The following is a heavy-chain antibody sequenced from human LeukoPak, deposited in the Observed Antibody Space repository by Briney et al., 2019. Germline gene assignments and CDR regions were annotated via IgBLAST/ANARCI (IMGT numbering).Heavy chain of an antibody. CDR2: INAGDGNT. J-gene: IGHJ4*02. CDR1: GYTFTFYA. V-gene: IGHV1-3*01. D-gene: IGHD4-11*01. Sequence: ASVKVSCKASGYTFTFYAMLWVRQAPGQRLEWMGWINAGDGNTKYSQKFQGRVTITRDTSASTAYMELSSLRSEDTAVYYCAREVHDLSPSHDYSNYELATYYFDYWGQGTLVTVSS. CDR3: AREVHDLSPSHDYSNYELATYYFDY.